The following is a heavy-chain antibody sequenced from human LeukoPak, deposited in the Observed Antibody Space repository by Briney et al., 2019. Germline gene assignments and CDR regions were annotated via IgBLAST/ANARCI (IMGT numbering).Heavy chain of an antibody. CDR3: ARDYPYYYDGMWYCDY. CDR2: IKEDGSEK. CDR1: GFSFSSYW. D-gene: IGHD3-22*01. V-gene: IGHV3-7*01. J-gene: IGHJ4*02. Sequence: GGSLRLSCAASGFSFSSYWMSWVRQAPGKGLEWVANIKEDGSEKYFVDSVKGRFTISRDNAKNSLYLQMNSLRAEDTAVYYCARDYPYYYDGMWYCDYWGQGTLVSVSS.